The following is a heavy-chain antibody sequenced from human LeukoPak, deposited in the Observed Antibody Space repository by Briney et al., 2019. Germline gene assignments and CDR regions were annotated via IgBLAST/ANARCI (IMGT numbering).Heavy chain of an antibody. J-gene: IGHJ4*02. V-gene: IGHV3-30*18. CDR3: AKSRFSCIGNNCYSPDY. CDR2: ISYDGSNE. D-gene: IGHD2-15*01. CDR1: GLPFSSYA. Sequence: GGSLRLSCAASGLPFSSYAMHWVRQVPGKGLEWVALISYDGSNEHYADSVKGRFTISRDNSKNTLYLQVNSLRPEDTAVYYCAKSRFSCIGNNCYSPDYWGQGTLVTVSS.